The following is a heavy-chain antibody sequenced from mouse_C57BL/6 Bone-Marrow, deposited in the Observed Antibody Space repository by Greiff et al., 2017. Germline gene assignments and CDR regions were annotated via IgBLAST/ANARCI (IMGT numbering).Heavy chain of an antibody. CDR3: ALGRAWFAY. CDR1: GYSFTSYY. CDR2: IYPGSGNT. V-gene: IGHV1-66*01. J-gene: IGHJ3*01. Sequence: VKLMESGPELVKPGASVKISCKASGYSFTSYYINWVKQRPGQGLEWIGWIYPGSGNTKDNEKVKGKATLSADTASSTAYMQLSSLTSEDSAVYYCALGRAWFAYWGQGTLVTVSA. D-gene: IGHD4-1*01.